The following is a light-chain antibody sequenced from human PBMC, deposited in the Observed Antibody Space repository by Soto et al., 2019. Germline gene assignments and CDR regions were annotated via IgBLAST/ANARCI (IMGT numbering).Light chain of an antibody. Sequence: QSALTQPASGSGSPGQSITISCTGTSSDVGSYNLVSWYQHHPGKAPKIIIYEDDKRPSGVSYRFSGSKSGHTASLTISGLQAEDEADYYCCSYAGSSSFVFGIGTKVTVL. V-gene: IGLV2-23*01. CDR2: EDD. CDR1: SSDVGSYNL. CDR3: CSYAGSSSFV. J-gene: IGLJ1*01.